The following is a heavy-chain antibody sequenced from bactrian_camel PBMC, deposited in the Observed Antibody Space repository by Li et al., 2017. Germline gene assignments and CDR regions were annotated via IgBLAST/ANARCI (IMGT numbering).Heavy chain of an antibody. J-gene: IGHJ7*01. CDR2: IDSVGST. Sequence: QLVESGGGSVQSGGSLRLSCALSTYTYSRFCLGWFRQAPGQKREGVAIIDSVGSTNYADSVKGRFTISQDNDEDTLSLQMNSLTTEDTAVYYCAAAPRYYFVPDGDGMDCWGKGTQVTVS. CDR1: TYTYSRFC. D-gene: IGHD2*01. V-gene: IGHV3S67*01.